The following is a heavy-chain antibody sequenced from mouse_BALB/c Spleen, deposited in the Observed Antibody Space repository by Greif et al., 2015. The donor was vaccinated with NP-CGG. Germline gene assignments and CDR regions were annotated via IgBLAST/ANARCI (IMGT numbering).Heavy chain of an antibody. Sequence: EVKVEESGGGLVKPGGSLKLSCAASGFTFSSYTMSWVRQTPEKRLEWVATISSGGSYTYYPDSVKGRFTISRDNAKNTLYLQMSSLKSEDTAMYYCTREDGKGRAMDYWGRGTSVTVSS. V-gene: IGHV5-6-4*01. D-gene: IGHD2-1*01. CDR2: ISSGGSYT. J-gene: IGHJ4*01. CDR1: GFTFSSYT. CDR3: TREDGKGRAMDY.